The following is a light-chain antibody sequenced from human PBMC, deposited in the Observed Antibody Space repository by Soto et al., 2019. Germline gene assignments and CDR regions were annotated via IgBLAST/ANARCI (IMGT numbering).Light chain of an antibody. CDR1: QSVTSNY. CDR2: GAS. Sequence: EIVLTQSPGTLSLSPGERATLSCRASQSVTSNYLAWYQQKPGQAPRLLIYGASSRATGIPDWFSGSGSGTDFTLTISRLEPEDFAVYYCQHYGSSLWTFGQGTKVEIK. V-gene: IGKV3-20*01. CDR3: QHYGSSLWT. J-gene: IGKJ1*01.